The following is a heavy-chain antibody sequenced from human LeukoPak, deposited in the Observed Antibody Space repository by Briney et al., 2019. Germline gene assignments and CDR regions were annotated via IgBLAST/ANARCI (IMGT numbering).Heavy chain of an antibody. J-gene: IGHJ4*02. CDR3: ARVLSKRRAYYFDY. D-gene: IGHD5-24*01. V-gene: IGHV4-30-2*01. CDR1: GGSISSSGYY. CDR2: IYHSGSA. Sequence: SETLSLTCTVSGGSISSSGYYWSWIRQPPGRGLEWLGYIYHSGSAYYSPSLKSRVTISVDKSKNRFSLKLSSVTAADTALYYCARVLSKRRAYYFDYWGQGTLVTVSS.